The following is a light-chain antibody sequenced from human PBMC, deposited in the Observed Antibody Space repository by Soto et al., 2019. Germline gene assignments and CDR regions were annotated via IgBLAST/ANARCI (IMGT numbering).Light chain of an antibody. CDR1: SSDVGRSNY. V-gene: IGLV2-8*01. CDR2: EAN. CDR3: SSYADNNGLV. Sequence: QSALTQPPSASGSPGQSVTISCTGTSSDVGRSNYVSWYQHHPGKAPKLMIREANKRPSGVPDRFSGSKSGNTASLTVSGLQDEDEADYYCSSYADNNGLVFGGGTKLTVL. J-gene: IGLJ2*01.